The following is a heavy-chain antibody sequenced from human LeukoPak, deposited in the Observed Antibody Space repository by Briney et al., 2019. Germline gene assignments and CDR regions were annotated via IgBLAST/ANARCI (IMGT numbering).Heavy chain of an antibody. CDR3: ARELYDRGPEDV. D-gene: IGHD3-16*01. J-gene: IGHJ6*02. CDR1: GFRLSDYY. V-gene: IGHV3-11*05. CDR2: ISSSSSYT. Sequence: PGGSLRLSCAASGFRLSDYYMSWIRQAPGKGLEWLSYISSSSSYTNYADSVKGRFTISRDNAKNSLYLQMNSLRAEDTAVYYCARELYDRGPEDVWGQGTTVTVSS.